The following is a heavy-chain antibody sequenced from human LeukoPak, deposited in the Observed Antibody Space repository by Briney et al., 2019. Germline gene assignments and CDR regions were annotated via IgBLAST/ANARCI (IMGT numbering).Heavy chain of an antibody. CDR3: VREKGGFGFVL. V-gene: IGHV3-48*04. CDR2: VSAGSTGI. J-gene: IGHJ4*02. Sequence: GGSLRLSCAGSGFNFGIYSMDWIRQAPGKGLEWVAYVSAGSTGIFYAASVKGRFSISRDNAQKSLYLQMNSLRAEDTAIYYCVREKGGFGFVLWGRGTLVTVSS. CDR1: GFNFGIYS. D-gene: IGHD3-16*01.